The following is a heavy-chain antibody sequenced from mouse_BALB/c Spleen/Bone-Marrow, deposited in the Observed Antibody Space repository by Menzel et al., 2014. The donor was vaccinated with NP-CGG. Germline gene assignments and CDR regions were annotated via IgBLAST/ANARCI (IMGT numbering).Heavy chain of an antibody. CDR3: ARPQFISGRYYAMDY. Sequence: QVQLKESGAELVRPGTSVKISCKASGYAFTNYWLDWVKQSPGHGLEWIGDIYPGSGNTYFNEKFKGKATLTADKSSSTAYMQLGSLTSEDSAVYFCARPQFISGRYYAMDYWGQGTSVTVSS. J-gene: IGHJ4*01. D-gene: IGHD1-2*01. CDR2: IYPGSGNT. CDR1: GYAFTNYW. V-gene: IGHV1-63*01.